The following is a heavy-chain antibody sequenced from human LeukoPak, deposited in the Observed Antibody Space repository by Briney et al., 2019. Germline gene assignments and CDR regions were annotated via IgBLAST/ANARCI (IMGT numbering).Heavy chain of an antibody. J-gene: IGHJ3*02. CDR3: ASCIERTGAFDI. Sequence: GGSLRLSCAASGFTFSSYSMNWVRQAPGKGLEWVSSISSISSYIYYADSVKGRFTISRDNAKNSLYLQMNSLRAEDTAVYYCASCIERTGAFDIWGQGTMVTVSS. CDR2: ISSISSYI. CDR1: GFTFSSYS. V-gene: IGHV3-21*01. D-gene: IGHD1-14*01.